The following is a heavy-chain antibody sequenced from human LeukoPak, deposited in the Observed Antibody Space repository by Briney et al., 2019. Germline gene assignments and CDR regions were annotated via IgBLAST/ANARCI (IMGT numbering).Heavy chain of an antibody. Sequence: SETLSLTRADSRYSISSVYYWAWIPRPPGKGLEWIGNIDHTGTTYYNPSPKSLVTMSVDTSKNEFSLNLNSVTAAETAFYYCERNGGYGKFDYWGQGTLVTVSS. J-gene: IGHJ4*02. CDR3: ERNGGYGKFDY. D-gene: IGHD1-26*01. V-gene: IGHV4-38-2*01. CDR1: RYSISSVYY. CDR2: IDHTGTT.